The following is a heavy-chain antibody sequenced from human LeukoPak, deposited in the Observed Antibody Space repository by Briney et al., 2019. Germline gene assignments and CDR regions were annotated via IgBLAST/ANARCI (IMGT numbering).Heavy chain of an antibody. D-gene: IGHD6-13*01. J-gene: IGHJ4*02. V-gene: IGHV3-30*03. CDR2: ISYDGSNK. Sequence: PGGSLRLSCAASGFTFSSYGMHWVRQAPGKGLEWVAVISYDGSNKYYADSVKGRFTVSRDNSKNTVYLQMNSLRAEDTAVYYCARSPPNEYSSSWYYFDNWGQGTLVTVSS. CDR3: ARSPPNEYSSSWYYFDN. CDR1: GFTFSSYG.